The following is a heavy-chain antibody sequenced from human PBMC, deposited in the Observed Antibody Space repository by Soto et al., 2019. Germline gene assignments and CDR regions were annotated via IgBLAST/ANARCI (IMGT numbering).Heavy chain of an antibody. Sequence: SETLSLTRTVSGGSISSSRSYWDKIRQPPGKGLEWIGSIYYSGSTYYNPSLKSRVTISVDTSKNQFSLKLSSVTAADTAVYYCARVRYFDWLPSSGMDVWGQGTTVTVSS. V-gene: IGHV4-39*01. CDR3: ARVRYFDWLPSSGMDV. CDR2: IYYSGST. CDR1: GGSISSSRSY. D-gene: IGHD3-9*01. J-gene: IGHJ6*02.